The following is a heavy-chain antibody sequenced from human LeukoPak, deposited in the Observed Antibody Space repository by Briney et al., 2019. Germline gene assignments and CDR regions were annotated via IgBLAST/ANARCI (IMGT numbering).Heavy chain of an antibody. CDR1: GFTFSSYA. D-gene: IGHD2-15*01. J-gene: IGHJ4*02. Sequence: GGSLRLSCAASGFTFSSYAMSWVRQAPGKGLEWDSAISGSGGSTYYADSVKGRFTISRDNSKNTLYLQMNSLRAEDTAVYYCANGPLDIVVVVAAPSDYWGQGTLVTVSS. CDR2: ISGSGGST. V-gene: IGHV3-23*01. CDR3: ANGPLDIVVVVAAPSDY.